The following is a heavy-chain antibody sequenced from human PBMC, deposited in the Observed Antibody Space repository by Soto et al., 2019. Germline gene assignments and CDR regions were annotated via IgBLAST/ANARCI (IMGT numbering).Heavy chain of an antibody. CDR3: VMVDNYVTPTPQDV. V-gene: IGHV1-18*01. CDR1: GYTFTRSG. J-gene: IGHJ6*02. CDR2: ISSYNGNT. D-gene: IGHD3-16*01. Sequence: ASVKVSCKASGYTFTRSGISWVRQAPGQGPEWMGWISSYNGNTHSATKIQGRLTMTTDTSTSTAYMDLGSLTSDDTAVYYCVMVDNYVTPTPQDVWGQGTTVTVSS.